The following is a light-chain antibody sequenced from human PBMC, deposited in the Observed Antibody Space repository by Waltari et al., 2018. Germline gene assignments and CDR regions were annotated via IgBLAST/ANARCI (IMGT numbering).Light chain of an antibody. V-gene: IGKV4-1*01. CDR3: QQYYRSRT. CDR2: WAS. Sequence: DIVMTQSPDSLAVSLGERATISCRSSQSVLYNSNDKNYLAWYQQKPGQPPSLLIYWASTRESGVPDRFRGSGSGTDFTLTISNLQAEDVAVYYCQQYYRSRTFGQGTKVEIK. CDR1: QSVLYNSNDKNY. J-gene: IGKJ1*01.